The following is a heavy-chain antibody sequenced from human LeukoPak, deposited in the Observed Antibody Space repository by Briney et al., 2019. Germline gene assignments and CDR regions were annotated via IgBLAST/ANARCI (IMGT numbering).Heavy chain of an antibody. Sequence: PSETLSLTCTVSGGSISSCYWSWIRQPPGKGLEWIGYIYYSGSTNYNPSLKSRVTISVDTSKNQFSLKLSSVTAADTAVYYSASLGSYPFPGYFDLWGRGTLVTVSS. D-gene: IGHD1-26*01. J-gene: IGHJ2*01. CDR2: IYYSGST. CDR1: GGSISSCY. V-gene: IGHV4-59*08. CDR3: ASLGSYPFPGYFDL.